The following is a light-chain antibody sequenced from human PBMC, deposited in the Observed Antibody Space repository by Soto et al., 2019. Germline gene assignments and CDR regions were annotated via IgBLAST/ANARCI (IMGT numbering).Light chain of an antibody. CDR2: GAS. CDR3: QKYNNWPPIT. Sequence: EIVMTQSPATLSVSPGERATLSCRASQSVSSNLAWYQQKPGQAPRLLIYGASTRATGIPDRFSGSGSGTEFTLTISRLQSEDFAVYYCQKYNNWPPITFGQGTRLEIK. CDR1: QSVSSN. J-gene: IGKJ5*01. V-gene: IGKV3-15*01.